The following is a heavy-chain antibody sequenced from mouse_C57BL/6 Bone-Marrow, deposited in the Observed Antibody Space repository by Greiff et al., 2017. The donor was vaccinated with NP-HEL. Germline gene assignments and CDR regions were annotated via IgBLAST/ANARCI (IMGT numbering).Heavy chain of an antibody. Sequence: EVQLQQSGPELVKPGASVKISCKASGYTFTDYYMNWVKQSHGKSLEWIGAINPNNGGTSYNQKFKGKATLTVDKSSSTTYMELRSLTSEDSAVYYCARSWYYAMDYWGQGTSVTVSS. J-gene: IGHJ4*01. V-gene: IGHV1-26*01. CDR2: INPNNGGT. CDR3: ARSWYYAMDY. CDR1: GYTFTDYY.